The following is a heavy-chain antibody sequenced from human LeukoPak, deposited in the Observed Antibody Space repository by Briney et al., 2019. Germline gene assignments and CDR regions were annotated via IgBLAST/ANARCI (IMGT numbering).Heavy chain of an antibody. D-gene: IGHD4-17*01. V-gene: IGHV5-51*01. CDR1: GYSFTSYW. Sequence: GESLKISFKGSGYSFTSYWIGWVRPMPGKGLEWMGIIYPGDSDTRYSPSFQGQVTISADKSISTAYLQWSSLKASDTAVYYCARAYYGDFYNWFDPWGQGTLVTVSS. CDR2: IYPGDSDT. CDR3: ARAYYGDFYNWFDP. J-gene: IGHJ5*02.